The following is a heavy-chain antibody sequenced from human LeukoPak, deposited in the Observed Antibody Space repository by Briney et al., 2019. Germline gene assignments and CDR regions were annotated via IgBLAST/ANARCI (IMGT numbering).Heavy chain of an antibody. CDR2: VYISGST. CDR1: GASISSYY. CDR3: ARGSSYYDSSGYSDY. Sequence: SETLSLTCTVSGASISSYYWNWIRQPAGKGLQWIGRVYISGSTNYNPSLKSRVTISVDTSKNQFSLKMSSVTAADTAVYYCARGSSYYDSSGYSDYWGQGTQVTVSS. J-gene: IGHJ4*02. V-gene: IGHV4-4*07. D-gene: IGHD3-22*01.